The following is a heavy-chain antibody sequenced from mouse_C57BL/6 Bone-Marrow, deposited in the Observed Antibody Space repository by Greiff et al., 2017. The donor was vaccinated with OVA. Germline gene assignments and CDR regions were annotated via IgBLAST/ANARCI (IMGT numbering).Heavy chain of an antibody. CDR3: ARVSNYYGSSFVFAY. CDR2: IYPRSGNT. D-gene: IGHD1-1*01. V-gene: IGHV1-81*01. Sequence: VQLQESGAELARPGASVKLSCKASGYTFTSYGISWVKQRTGQGLEWIGEIYPRSGNTYYNEKFKGKATLTADKSSSTAYMELRSLTSEDSAVYFCARVSNYYGSSFVFAYWGQGTLVTVSA. CDR1: GYTFTSYG. J-gene: IGHJ3*01.